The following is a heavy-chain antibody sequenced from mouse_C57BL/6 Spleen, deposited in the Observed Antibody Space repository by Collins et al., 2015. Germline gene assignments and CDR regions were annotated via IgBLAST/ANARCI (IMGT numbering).Heavy chain of an antibody. V-gene: IGHV1-15*01. CDR2: IDPETGNT. CDR1: GYTFTDYE. Sequence: QVQLQQSGAELVRPGASVTLSCKASGYTFTDYEMHWVKQTPVHGLEWIGAIDPETGNTAYNQKFKGKAILTADKSSSIAYMELRSLTSEDSAVYYCTRKEFYYYGSSPYYFDYWGQGTTLTVSS. J-gene: IGHJ2*01. CDR3: TRKEFYYYGSSPYYFDY. D-gene: IGHD1-1*01.